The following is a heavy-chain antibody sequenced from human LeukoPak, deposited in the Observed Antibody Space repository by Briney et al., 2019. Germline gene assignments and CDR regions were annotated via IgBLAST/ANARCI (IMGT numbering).Heavy chain of an antibody. J-gene: IGHJ4*02. D-gene: IGHD3-22*01. CDR1: GFTFSSYG. CDR2: IRYDGSNK. Sequence: GGSLRLSCAASGFTFSSYGMHWVRQAPGKGLGWVGFIRYDGSNKYYADSVKGRFTISRDNSKNTLYLQMNSLRAEDTAVYYCAKGYYDSSGYPPYYFDYWGQGTLVTVSS. CDR3: AKGYYDSSGYPPYYFDY. V-gene: IGHV3-30*02.